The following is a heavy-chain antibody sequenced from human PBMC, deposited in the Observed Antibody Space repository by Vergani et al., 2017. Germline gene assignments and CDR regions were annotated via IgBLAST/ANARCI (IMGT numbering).Heavy chain of an antibody. Sequence: QLQLQESGPGLVKPSETLSLTCTVSGGSISSSSYYWGWIRQPPGKGLEWIGSIYYSGSTYYNPSLKSRVTISVHTSKNQFSLKLSSVTAADTAVYYCANDIVVVPAATTYNGFDPWGQGTLVTVSS. J-gene: IGHJ5*02. CDR3: ANDIVVVPAATTYNGFDP. D-gene: IGHD2-2*01. CDR2: IYYSGST. V-gene: IGHV4-39*07. CDR1: GGSISSSSYY.